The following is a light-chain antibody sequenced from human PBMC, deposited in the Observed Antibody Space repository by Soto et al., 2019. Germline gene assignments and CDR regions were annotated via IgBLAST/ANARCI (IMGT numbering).Light chain of an antibody. CDR2: EDN. J-gene: IGLJ2*01. V-gene: IGLV6-57*04. CDR3: QSYDSRNVV. Sequence: NFMLTQPHSVSESPEKSVTISCTRKSGSIASNYVQWYQQRPGSAPTTVIYEDNQRPSGVPDRFSGSIDSSSNSASLTISGLKTEDEADYYCQSYDSRNVVFGGGTKLTVL. CDR1: SGSIASNY.